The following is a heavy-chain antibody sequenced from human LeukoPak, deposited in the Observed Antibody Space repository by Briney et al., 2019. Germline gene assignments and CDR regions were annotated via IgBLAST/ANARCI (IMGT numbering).Heavy chain of an antibody. CDR3: ARDVVDYGDYAWNDYYGMDV. D-gene: IGHD4-17*01. Sequence: GASVKVSCKASGYTFTGYYMHWVRQAPGQGLEWMGWINPNSGGTNYAQKFQGRVTMTRDTSISTAYMELSRLISDDTAVYYCARDVVDYGDYAWNDYYGMDVWGQGTTVTVSS. CDR2: INPNSGGT. V-gene: IGHV1-2*02. J-gene: IGHJ6*02. CDR1: GYTFTGYY.